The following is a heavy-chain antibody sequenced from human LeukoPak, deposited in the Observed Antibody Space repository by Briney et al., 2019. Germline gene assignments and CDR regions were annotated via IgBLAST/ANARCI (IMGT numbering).Heavy chain of an antibody. Sequence: PGGSLRLSCAASGFTFSSYGMHWVHQAPGKGLEWVAVISYDGSNKYYADSVKGRFTISRDNSKNTLYVQVNSLGTEDTAAYYCAKGSYYDSSGSFYFDYWGQGTLVTVSS. CDR1: GFTFSSYG. D-gene: IGHD3-22*01. J-gene: IGHJ4*02. V-gene: IGHV3-30*18. CDR2: ISYDGSNK. CDR3: AKGSYYDSSGSFYFDY.